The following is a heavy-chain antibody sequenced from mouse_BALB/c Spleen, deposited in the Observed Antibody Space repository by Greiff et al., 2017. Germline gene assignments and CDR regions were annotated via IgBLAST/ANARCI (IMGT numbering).Heavy chain of an antibody. CDR2: IYPGDGDT. CDR3: ARGSPTSSFAY. CDR1: GYAFNSSW. V-gene: IGHV1-82*01. D-gene: IGHD2-10*01. J-gene: IGHJ3*01. Sequence: VQLVESGPELVKPGASVKISCKASGYAFNSSWMNWVQQRPGQGLEWIGRIYPGDGDTNYNGKFKGKATLTADKSSSTAYMQLSSLTSVDSAVYFCARGSPTSSFAYWGQGTLVTVSA.